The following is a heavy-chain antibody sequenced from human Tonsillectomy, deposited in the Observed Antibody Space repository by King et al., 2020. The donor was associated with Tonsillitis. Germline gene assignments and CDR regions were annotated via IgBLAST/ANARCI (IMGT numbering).Heavy chain of an antibody. Sequence: VQLVESGGGLVQPGGSLRLSCAASGFTFSSYAMSWVRQAPGKGLEWVSAISGSGGSTYYADSVKGRFTISRENSKNTLYLQINSIRAEDTAVYYWGKDLFTAAYWYFDLWGRGTLVTVSS. CDR2: ISGSGGST. J-gene: IGHJ2*01. D-gene: IGHD6-25*01. CDR1: GFTFSSYA. CDR3: GKDLFTAAYWYFDL. V-gene: IGHV3-23*04.